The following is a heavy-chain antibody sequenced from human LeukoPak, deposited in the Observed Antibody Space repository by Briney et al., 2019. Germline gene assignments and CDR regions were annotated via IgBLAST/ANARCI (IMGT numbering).Heavy chain of an antibody. Sequence: PSETLSLTCVVYGGSFSGYYWTWIRQPPGKGLEWIGEINHSGSTNYNPSLKSRVTISVDTSKNQFSLKLSSVTAADTAVYYCXXXXXXSSGLPDYFDYWGQGTLVTVSS. CDR3: XXXXXXSSGLPDYFDY. D-gene: IGHD3-22*01. CDR2: INHSGST. V-gene: IGHV4-34*01. CDR1: GGSFSGYY. J-gene: IGHJ4*02.